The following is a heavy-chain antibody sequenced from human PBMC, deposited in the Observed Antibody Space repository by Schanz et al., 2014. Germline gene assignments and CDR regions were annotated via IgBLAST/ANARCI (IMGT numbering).Heavy chain of an antibody. CDR1: GFTFSSYA. V-gene: IGHV3-23*01. J-gene: IGHJ4*02. Sequence: EVQLLESGGGLVQPGGSLRLSCAASGFTFSSYAMSWVRQAPGKGLEWVSAISGSGGDTYYADSVKGRFTISRDNSKNTLYLQMNSLRAEDTAVYYCAKVRYSSGWRGDYFDEWGQGTLVTGAS. CDR3: AKVRYSSGWRGDYFDE. D-gene: IGHD6-25*01. CDR2: ISGSGGDT.